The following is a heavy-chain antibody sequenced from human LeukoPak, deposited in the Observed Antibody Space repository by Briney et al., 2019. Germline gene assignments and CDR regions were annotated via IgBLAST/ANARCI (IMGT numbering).Heavy chain of an antibody. V-gene: IGHV1-18*01. CDR1: GYTFTSYG. CDR2: ISAYNGNT. CDR3: ARDRKEYSSSWYRRSLLSGWFDP. D-gene: IGHD6-13*01. J-gene: IGHJ5*02. Sequence: ASVKVSCKASGYTFTSYGISWVRQAPGQGLEWMGWISAYNGNTNYAQKLQGRVTMTTDTSTSTAYMELRSLGSDDTAVYYCARDRKEYSSSWYRRSLLSGWFDPWGQGTLVTVSS.